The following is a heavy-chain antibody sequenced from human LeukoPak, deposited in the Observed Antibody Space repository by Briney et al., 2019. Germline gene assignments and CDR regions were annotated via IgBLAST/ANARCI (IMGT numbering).Heavy chain of an antibody. D-gene: IGHD2-15*01. Sequence: PGGSLRLSCAASGFTFSSCWMSWVRQAPGKGLEWVANIKQDGSEKYYVDSVKGRFTISRDNAKNSLYLQMNSLRAEDTAVYYCARDRYCSGGSCPLYEVDYWGQGTLVTVSS. V-gene: IGHV3-7*01. CDR3: ARDRYCSGGSCPLYEVDY. CDR1: GFTFSSCW. CDR2: IKQDGSEK. J-gene: IGHJ4*02.